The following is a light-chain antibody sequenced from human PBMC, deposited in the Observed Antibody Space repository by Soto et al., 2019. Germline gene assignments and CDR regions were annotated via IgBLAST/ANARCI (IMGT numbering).Light chain of an antibody. CDR3: SSYTTSSTLV. V-gene: IGLV2-14*01. J-gene: IGLJ1*01. CDR1: SSDVGGYNS. CDR2: EVS. Sequence: LTQPASVSGSPGQSITISCTGTSSDVGGYNSVSWYQQHPGKAPKIMIFEVSNRPSGVSNRFSGSKSGNTASLTISGLQTEDEADYYCSSYTTSSTLVFGIGTKVTVL.